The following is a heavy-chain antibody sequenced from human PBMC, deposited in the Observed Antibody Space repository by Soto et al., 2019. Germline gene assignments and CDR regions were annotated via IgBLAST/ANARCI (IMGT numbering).Heavy chain of an antibody. CDR1: GGTFSSYT. Sequence: QVQLVQSGAAVKKPGSSVKVSCKASGGTFSSYTISWVRQAPGQGLEWMGRIIPILGIANYAQKFQGRVTITADKSTSTAYMELSSLRSEDTAVYYCARASRSYYYGMDVWGQGTTVTVSS. J-gene: IGHJ6*02. CDR3: ARASRSYYYGMDV. V-gene: IGHV1-69*02. CDR2: IIPILGIA.